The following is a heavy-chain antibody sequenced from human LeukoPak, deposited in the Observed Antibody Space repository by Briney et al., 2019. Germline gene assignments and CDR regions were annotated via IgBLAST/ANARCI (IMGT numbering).Heavy chain of an antibody. D-gene: IGHD7-27*01. Sequence: GGSLRLSCAASGFTFSNYAMTWVRQAPGKGLEWVSAISGGGGSTYYTDSVKGRFTISRDNSKNTLYLQMNSLRAEDTAIYYCASPGDIGFWGQGTLVTVSS. CDR2: ISGGGGST. CDR1: GFTFSNYA. CDR3: ASPGDIGF. V-gene: IGHV3-23*01. J-gene: IGHJ4*02.